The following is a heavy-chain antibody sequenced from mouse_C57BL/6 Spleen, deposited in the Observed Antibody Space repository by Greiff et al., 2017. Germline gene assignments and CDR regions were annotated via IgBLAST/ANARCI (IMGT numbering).Heavy chain of an antibody. V-gene: IGHV1-64*01. CDR1: GYTFTSYW. Sequence: VKLQQPGAELVKPGASVKLSCKASGYTFTSYWMHWVKQRPGQGLEWIGMIHPNSGSTNYNEKFKSKATLTVDKSSSTAYMQLSSLTSEDSAVYYGARSGDGYYWYFDVWGTGTTVTVSS. CDR3: ARSGDGYYWYFDV. J-gene: IGHJ1*03. CDR2: IHPNSGST. D-gene: IGHD2-3*01.